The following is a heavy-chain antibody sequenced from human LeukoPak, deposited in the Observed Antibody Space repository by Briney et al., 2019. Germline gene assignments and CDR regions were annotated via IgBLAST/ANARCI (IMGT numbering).Heavy chain of an antibody. J-gene: IGHJ6*02. CDR3: ARDSHWNDVNGMDV. CDR1: GFTFGDYA. CDR2: IWYDGSNK. D-gene: IGHD1-1*01. V-gene: IGHV3-33*01. Sequence: GGSLRLSCTASGFTFGDYAMSWFRQAPGKGLEWVAVIWYDGSNKYYADSVKGRFTISRDNSKNTLYLQMNSLRAEDTAVYYCARDSHWNDVNGMDVWGQGTTVTVSS.